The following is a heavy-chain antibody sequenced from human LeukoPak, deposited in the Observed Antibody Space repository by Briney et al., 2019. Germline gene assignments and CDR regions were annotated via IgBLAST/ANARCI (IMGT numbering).Heavy chain of an antibody. CDR1: GFTFGNYA. CDR2: ISSSGSTI. V-gene: IGHV3-48*03. Sequence: GGSLRLSCTASGFTFGNYAMNWVRQAPGKGLEWVSYISSSGSTIYYADSVKGRFTISRDNAKNSLYLQMNSLRAEDTAVYYCAKDPYSSSWYGYFDYWGQGTLVTVSS. CDR3: AKDPYSSSWYGYFDY. D-gene: IGHD6-13*01. J-gene: IGHJ4*02.